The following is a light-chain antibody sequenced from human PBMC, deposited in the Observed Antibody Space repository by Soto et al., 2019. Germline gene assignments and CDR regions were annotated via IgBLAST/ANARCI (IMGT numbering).Light chain of an antibody. Sequence: EIVLTQSPATLSLSPGERATLSCRASQSVSRYLAWYQQKPGQAPRLLIYEASDRATGIPARFRGSGSGTDFTLTISSLEPEDFAVYYCPHRSSRPPGFGPGTKVEIK. J-gene: IGKJ3*01. CDR2: EAS. CDR3: PHRSSRPPG. CDR1: QSVSRY. V-gene: IGKV3-11*01.